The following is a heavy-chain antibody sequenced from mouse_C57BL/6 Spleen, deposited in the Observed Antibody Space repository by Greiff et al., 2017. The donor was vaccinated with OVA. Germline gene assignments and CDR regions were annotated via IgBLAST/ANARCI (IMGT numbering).Heavy chain of an antibody. CDR1: GFTFSSYA. CDR3: ARDRGGDSSGYACFDY. D-gene: IGHD3-2*02. V-gene: IGHV5-4*01. J-gene: IGHJ2*01. CDR2: ISDGGSYT. Sequence: EVKLMESGGGLVKPGGSLKLSCAASGFTFSSYAMSWVRQTPEKRLEWVATISDGGSYTYYPDNVKGRFTISRDNAKNNLYLQMSHLKSEDTAMYYCARDRGGDSSGYACFDYWGQGTTLTVSS.